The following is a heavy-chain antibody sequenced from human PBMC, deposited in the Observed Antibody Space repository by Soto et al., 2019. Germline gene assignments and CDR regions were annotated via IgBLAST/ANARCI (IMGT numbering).Heavy chain of an antibody. CDR3: ARSDHYYYDSSGYWDY. J-gene: IGHJ4*02. D-gene: IGHD3-22*01. CDR2: IYYSGST. CDR1: GGSISSYY. V-gene: IGHV4-59*08. Sequence: SETLSLTCTVSGGSISSYYWSWIRQPPGKGLEWIGYIYYSGSTNYNPSLKSRVTISVDTSKNQFSLKLSSVTAADTAVYYCARSDHYYYDSSGYWDYWVQGTLVTVSS.